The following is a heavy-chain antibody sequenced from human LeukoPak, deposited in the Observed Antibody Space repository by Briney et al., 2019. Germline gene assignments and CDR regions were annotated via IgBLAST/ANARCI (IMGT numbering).Heavy chain of an antibody. V-gene: IGHV3-48*03. Sequence: GGSLRLSCAASGFTFSSYEMNWVRQVPGKGLEWISYISSSGSTIYFADSVKGRFTISRDNSKNTLYLQMNSLRAEDTAVYYCAKDMEYSYGWGGGYFDFWGQGTLVTVSS. CDR1: GFTFSSYE. J-gene: IGHJ4*02. CDR2: ISSSGSTI. D-gene: IGHD5-18*01. CDR3: AKDMEYSYGWGGGYFDF.